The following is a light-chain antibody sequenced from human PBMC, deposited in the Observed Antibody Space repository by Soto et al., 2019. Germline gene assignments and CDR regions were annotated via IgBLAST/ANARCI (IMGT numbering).Light chain of an antibody. CDR3: QQYYSSWT. V-gene: IGKV1-5*03. J-gene: IGKJ1*01. CDR2: KAS. CDR1: QTISSW. Sequence: DIQMPPSHSTLSGSVGDRVTITCRASQTISSWLAWYQQKPGKAPKLLIYKASTLKSGVPSRFSGSGSGTEFTLTISSLQPDDFATYYCQQYYSSWTFGQGTKVDVK.